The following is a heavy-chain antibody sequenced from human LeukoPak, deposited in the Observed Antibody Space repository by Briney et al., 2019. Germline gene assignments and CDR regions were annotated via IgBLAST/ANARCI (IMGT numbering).Heavy chain of an antibody. D-gene: IGHD3-16*01. J-gene: IGHJ4*02. CDR2: IRSKAYGGTT. V-gene: IGHV3-49*03. CDR1: GFTFGDHG. CDR3: ARESGWGYFDY. Sequence: GGPLRLSCTASGFTFGDHGMSWFRQAPGKGLEWVGFIRSKAYGGTTEYAASVKGRFIISRDDSKSIAHLQMNSLKIEDTAVYYCARESGWGYFDYWGQGTLVTVSS.